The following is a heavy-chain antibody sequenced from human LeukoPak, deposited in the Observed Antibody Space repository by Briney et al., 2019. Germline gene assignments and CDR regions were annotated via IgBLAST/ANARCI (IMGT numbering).Heavy chain of an antibody. V-gene: IGHV3-30*01. CDR1: GFAFSSYA. CDR3: ARGGVATISGRDAFDI. D-gene: IGHD5-24*01. J-gene: IGHJ3*02. Sequence: PGGSLRLSCAASGFAFSSYAMHWVRQAPGKGLEWVAVISYDGSNKYYADSVKGRFTISRDNSKNTLYLQMNSLRAEDTAVYYCARGGVATISGRDAFDIWGQGTMVTVSS. CDR2: ISYDGSNK.